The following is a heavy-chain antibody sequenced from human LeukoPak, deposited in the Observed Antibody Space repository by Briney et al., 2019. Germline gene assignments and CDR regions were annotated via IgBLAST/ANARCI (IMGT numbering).Heavy chain of an antibody. CDR3: ARGKDTAMPYYFDY. Sequence: ASVKVSCKASGYTLTSYGISWVRQAPGQGLEWMGWISAYNGNTNYAQKLQGRVTMTTDTSTSTAYMELRSLRSDDTAVYYCARGKDTAMPYYFDYWGQGTLVTVSS. J-gene: IGHJ4*02. CDR2: ISAYNGNT. D-gene: IGHD5-18*01. CDR1: GYTLTSYG. V-gene: IGHV1-18*01.